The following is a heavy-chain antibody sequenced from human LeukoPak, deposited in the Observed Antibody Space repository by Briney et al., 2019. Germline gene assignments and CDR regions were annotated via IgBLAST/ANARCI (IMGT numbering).Heavy chain of an antibody. Sequence: GGSLRLSCAASGFTFSSYWMHWVRQAPGRGLVWVSRINSDGSSTSYADSVKGRFTISRDNAKNTLYLQMNSLRAEDTAVYYCARAADSSGYYDYWGQGTLVTVSS. V-gene: IGHV3-74*01. J-gene: IGHJ4*02. CDR3: ARAADSSGYYDY. CDR2: INSDGSST. D-gene: IGHD3-22*01. CDR1: GFTFSSYW.